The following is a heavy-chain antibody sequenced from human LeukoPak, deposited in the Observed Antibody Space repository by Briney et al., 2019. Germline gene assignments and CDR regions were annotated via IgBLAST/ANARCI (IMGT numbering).Heavy chain of an antibody. V-gene: IGHV3-64D*09. Sequence: GGFLRLSCSASGFAFSSYSMYWVRQAPGRGLEYVSAISNDGTSTHYADSVKGIFSISRDNSKNTLYLQMSSLRPEDTAVYYCVKKSVTGLGTSYYDYWGQGTVVTVSP. J-gene: IGHJ4*02. CDR1: GFAFSSYS. CDR3: VKKSVTGLGTSYYDY. D-gene: IGHD3-9*01. CDR2: ISNDGTST.